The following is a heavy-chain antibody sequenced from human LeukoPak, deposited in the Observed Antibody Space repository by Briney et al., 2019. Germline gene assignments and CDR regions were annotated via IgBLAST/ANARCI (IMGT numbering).Heavy chain of an antibody. J-gene: IGHJ4*02. CDR3: ARWVYSYVYYFDY. CDR2: IYYSGST. Sequence: PSETLSLTCTVSGGSISSYYWSWIRQPPGKGLEWIGYIYYSGSTNYNPSLKSRVTISVDTSKNQFSLKLSSVTAADTAVYYCARWVYSYVYYFDYWGQGTLVTVSS. V-gene: IGHV4-59*08. CDR1: GGSISSYY. D-gene: IGHD5-18*01.